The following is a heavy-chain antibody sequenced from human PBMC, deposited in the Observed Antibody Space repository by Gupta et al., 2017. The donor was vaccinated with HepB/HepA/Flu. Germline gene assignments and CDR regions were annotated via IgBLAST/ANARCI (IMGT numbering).Heavy chain of an antibody. D-gene: IGHD3-3*01. Sequence: EVQVVESGGGLVQPGGSLRLTCAASGFTFTPYSMHWVRQAPGRGLEWVSSISFSGDNSYYADSVKGRFTISRDNAENSLFLQMNSLRAEDTAIYYCATGPVDFWSGYYLGYFDYWGQGTLVTVSS. CDR2: ISFSGDNS. CDR1: GFTFTPYS. J-gene: IGHJ4*02. CDR3: ATGPVDFWSGYYLGYFDY. V-gene: IGHV3-21*01.